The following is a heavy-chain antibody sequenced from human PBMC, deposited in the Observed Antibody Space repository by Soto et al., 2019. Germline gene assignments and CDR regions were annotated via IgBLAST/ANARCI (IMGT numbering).Heavy chain of an antibody. Sequence: ASVKVSCKASGYTFTSYGISWVRRAPGQGLEWMGWISAYNGNTNYAQKLQGRVTMTTDTSTSTAYMELRSLRSDDTAVYYCARERGSYYDSSFGAFDIWGQGTMVTVSS. D-gene: IGHD3-22*01. CDR1: GYTFTSYG. CDR3: ARERGSYYDSSFGAFDI. J-gene: IGHJ3*02. V-gene: IGHV1-18*01. CDR2: ISAYNGNT.